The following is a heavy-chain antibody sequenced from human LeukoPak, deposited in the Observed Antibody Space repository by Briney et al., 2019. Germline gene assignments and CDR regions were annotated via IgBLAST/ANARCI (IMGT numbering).Heavy chain of an antibody. CDR1: GFTFSSYG. J-gene: IGHJ6*03. V-gene: IGHV3-21*04. Sequence: PGGSLRLSCAASGFTFSSYGMNWVRQAPGKGLEWVSSISSSSSYIYYADSVKGRFTISRDNAKNSLYLQMNSLRAEDTAVYYCAKSIAVAGTGSYYMDVWGKGTTVTVSS. CDR2: ISSSSSYI. CDR3: AKSIAVAGTGSYYMDV. D-gene: IGHD6-19*01.